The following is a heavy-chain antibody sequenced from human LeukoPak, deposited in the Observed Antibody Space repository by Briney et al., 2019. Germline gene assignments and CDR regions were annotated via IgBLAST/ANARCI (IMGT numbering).Heavy chain of an antibody. Sequence: SETLSLTCTGSGGSINNYYWSWIRQPPGKGLEYIGYTHYSGSTNSNPSLKSRVTMSVDTSRNQFSLKLKSVTAADTAVYYCARNYCGDDCFAFDFWGQGTMVTVSS. CDR3: ARNYCGDDCFAFDF. J-gene: IGHJ3*01. V-gene: IGHV4-59*01. CDR1: GGSINNYY. D-gene: IGHD2-21*02. CDR2: THYSGST.